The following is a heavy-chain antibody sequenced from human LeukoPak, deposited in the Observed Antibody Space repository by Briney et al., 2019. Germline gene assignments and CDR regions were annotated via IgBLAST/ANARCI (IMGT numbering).Heavy chain of an antibody. D-gene: IGHD2-21*01. J-gene: IGHJ4*02. V-gene: IGHV3-7*01. CDR2: IKQDGSEK. CDR3: ARDIPPTPDY. Sequence: GGSLRLSCAASGFTVSSNFMSWVRQAPGKGLEWVANIKQDGSEKYYVDSVKGRFTISRDNAKNSLYLQMNSLRAEDTAVYYCARDIPPTPDYWGQGTLVTVSS. CDR1: GFTVSSNF.